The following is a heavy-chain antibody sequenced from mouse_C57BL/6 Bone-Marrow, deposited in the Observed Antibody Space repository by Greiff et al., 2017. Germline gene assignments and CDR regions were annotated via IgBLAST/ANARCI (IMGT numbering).Heavy chain of an antibody. D-gene: IGHD1-1*01. V-gene: IGHV1-19*01. J-gene: IGHJ4*01. CDR1: GYTFTDYY. CDR3: ASNAVVAEDAMDY. CDR2: IYPSNGGT. Sequence: VQLQQSGPVLVKPGASVKMSCKASGYTFTDYYMNWVKQSPGKGLEWIGVIYPSNGGTSYNQKFKGKATLTVDKSSSTAYMELNSLTSEDSAVNYCASNAVVAEDAMDYWGQGTSVTVSS.